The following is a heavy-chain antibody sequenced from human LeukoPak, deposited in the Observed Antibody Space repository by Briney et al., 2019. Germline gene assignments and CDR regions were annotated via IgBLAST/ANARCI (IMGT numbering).Heavy chain of an antibody. CDR2: INPKSGGT. Sequence: GASVKVSCKTSGNNLGGFSIHWVRQAPGQGLELMGWINPKSGGTSYGQPFQGRVTMTRDTSISTVYLELTSLTSVDKAMYYCARVQKASYNWFDPWGQGTMVTVSS. V-gene: IGHV1-2*02. CDR3: ARVQKASYNWFDP. J-gene: IGHJ5*02. D-gene: IGHD6-6*01. CDR1: GNNLGGFS.